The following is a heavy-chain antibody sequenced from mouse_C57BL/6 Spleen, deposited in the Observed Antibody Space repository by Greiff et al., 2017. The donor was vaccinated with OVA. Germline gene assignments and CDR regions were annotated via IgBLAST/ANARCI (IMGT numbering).Heavy chain of an antibody. Sequence: QVQLQQSGAELVRPGASVTLSCKASGYTFTDYEMHWVKQTPVHGLEWIGAIDPETGGTAYNQKFKGKAILTADKSSSTAYMELRSLTSEDSAVYYCTRPIYGNYAGFAYWGQGTLVTVSA. V-gene: IGHV1-15*01. J-gene: IGHJ3*01. CDR3: TRPIYGNYAGFAY. D-gene: IGHD2-1*01. CDR2: IDPETGGT. CDR1: GYTFTDYE.